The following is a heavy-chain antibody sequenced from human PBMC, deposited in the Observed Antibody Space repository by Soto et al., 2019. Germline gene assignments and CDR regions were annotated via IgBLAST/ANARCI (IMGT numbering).Heavy chain of an antibody. CDR2: ISGSGGST. D-gene: IGHD3-22*01. V-gene: IGHV3-23*01. J-gene: IGHJ5*02. CDR1: GFTFSSYA. Sequence: QPGGSLRLSCAASGFTFSSYAMSWVRQAPGKGLEWVSAISGSGGSTYYADSVKGRFTISRDNSKNTLYLQMNSLRAEDTAVYYCAKDYYDSSDPYVSPNWFDPWGQGTLVTVSS. CDR3: AKDYYDSSDPYVSPNWFDP.